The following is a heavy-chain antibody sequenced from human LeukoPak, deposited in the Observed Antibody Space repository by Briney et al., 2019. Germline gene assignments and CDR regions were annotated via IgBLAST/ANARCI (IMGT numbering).Heavy chain of an antibody. CDR2: INHSGST. CDR1: GGSFSGYY. V-gene: IGHV4-34*01. CDR3: ARRRYGSGSYYFDY. J-gene: IGHJ4*02. Sequence: PSETLSLTCAVYGGSFSGYYWSWIRQPPGKGLEWIGEINHSGSTNYNPSLKSRVTISADTSRNQFSLKLSSVTAADTAVYYCARRRYGSGSYYFDYWGQGTLVTVSS. D-gene: IGHD3-10*01.